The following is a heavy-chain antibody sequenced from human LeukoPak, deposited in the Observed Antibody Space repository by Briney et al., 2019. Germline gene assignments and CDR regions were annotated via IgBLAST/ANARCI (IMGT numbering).Heavy chain of an antibody. Sequence: GGSLRLSCAASGFTFNNYAMHWVRQAPGKGLEWVAVVSSDGSYRYYADSVKGRFTTSRDNSKNTLYLQMNSLRAEDTAVYYCAKAKSYYDSSGYYYGMDVWGLGTTVTVSS. CDR3: AKAKSYYDSSGYYYGMDV. J-gene: IGHJ6*04. CDR1: GFTFNNYA. CDR2: VSSDGSYR. D-gene: IGHD3-22*01. V-gene: IGHV3-30*04.